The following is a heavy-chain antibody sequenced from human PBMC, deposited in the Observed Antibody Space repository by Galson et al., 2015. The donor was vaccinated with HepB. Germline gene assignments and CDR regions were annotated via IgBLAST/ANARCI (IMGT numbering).Heavy chain of an antibody. CDR2: LYHTGST. CDR1: GGPIISGSCY. D-gene: IGHD3-22*01. CDR3: ARGRDYDTSGFPFDF. V-gene: IGHV4-39*01. J-gene: IGHJ4*02. Sequence: LSLTCSVSGGPIISGSCYWGWIRQPPGKGPEWIGNLYHTGSTFYNPSLKSRVTISVDTSKNQFSLKLSSVTAADTALYYCARGRDYDTSGFPFDFWGQGTLVTVSS.